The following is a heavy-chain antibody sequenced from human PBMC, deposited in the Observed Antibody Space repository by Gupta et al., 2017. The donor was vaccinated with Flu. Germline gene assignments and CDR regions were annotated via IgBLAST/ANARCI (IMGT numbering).Heavy chain of an antibody. D-gene: IGHD6-19*01. CDR3: AKDSVKQWLVPNAFDI. V-gene: IGHV3-9*01. J-gene: IGHJ3*02. CDR2: ISWNSGSI. Sequence: PGKGLEWVSGISWNSGSIGYADSVKGRFTISRDNAKNSLYLQMNSLRAEDTALYYCAKDSVKQWLVPNAFDIWGQGTMVTVSS.